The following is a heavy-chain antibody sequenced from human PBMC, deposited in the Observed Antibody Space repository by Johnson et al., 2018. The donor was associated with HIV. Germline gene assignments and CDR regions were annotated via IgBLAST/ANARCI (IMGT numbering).Heavy chain of an antibody. V-gene: IGHV3-30-3*01. D-gene: IGHD5-12*01. CDR2: ISYEGSNK. Sequence: QVQLVESGGGLVQPGGSLRLSCAASGFTFSSYAMDWVRQAPGKGLEWVAVISYEGSNKYYADSVKGRFTISRDNSKNTLYLQMNSLIAEDTAVYYCARERSRGGYSGYDYGAFDIWGQGTMVAVSS. J-gene: IGHJ3*02. CDR3: ARERSRGGYSGYDYGAFDI. CDR1: GFTFSSYA.